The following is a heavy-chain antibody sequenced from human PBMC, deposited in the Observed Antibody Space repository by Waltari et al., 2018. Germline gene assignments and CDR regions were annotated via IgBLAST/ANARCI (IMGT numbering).Heavy chain of an antibody. D-gene: IGHD1-26*01. CDR2: IYHVGST. J-gene: IGHJ2*01. Sequence: QVQLQESGPGLVEPSETLSLTCAVSGFSINSAYYWGWIRQPPEKGLEWIGSIYHVGSTYDNPSLKSRVTISMDTSKNQFSLKLNSVTAADTAIYYCARGGFDSDCYFDLWGRGTLVTVSS. CDR3: ARGGFDSDCYFDL. CDR1: GFSINSAYY. V-gene: IGHV4-38-2*01.